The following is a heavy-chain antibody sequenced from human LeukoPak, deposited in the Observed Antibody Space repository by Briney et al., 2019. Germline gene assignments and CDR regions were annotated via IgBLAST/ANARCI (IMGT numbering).Heavy chain of an antibody. CDR1: GGSINSPDYY. J-gene: IGHJ5*02. Sequence: PSETLSLTCTVSGGSINSPDYYWSWIRQPPGKGLEWIGSIYYSGTTFYSPSLKSRLTISLDTSNNQFFLILSSMTVADTAVYYCARGKVPDPWGQGTLVTVSS. CDR3: ARGKVPDP. D-gene: IGHD1-14*01. V-gene: IGHV4-30-4*08. CDR2: IYYSGTT.